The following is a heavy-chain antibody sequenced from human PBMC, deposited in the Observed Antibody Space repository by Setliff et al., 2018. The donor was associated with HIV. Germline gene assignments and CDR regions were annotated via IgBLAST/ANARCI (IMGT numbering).Heavy chain of an antibody. J-gene: IGHJ3*02. CDR1: GFTFISFA. D-gene: IGHD2-21*01. Sequence: GGSLRLSCAASGFTFISFAMTWVRQAPGKGLEWVSIIYTDDSNTYYAESVKGRFTISRDNSKNTLYLQMNSLRAEDTAVYYCAKHFLLWSNAFHIWGQGTMATVSS. V-gene: IGHV3-23*03. CDR2: IYTDDSNT. CDR3: AKHFLLWSNAFHI.